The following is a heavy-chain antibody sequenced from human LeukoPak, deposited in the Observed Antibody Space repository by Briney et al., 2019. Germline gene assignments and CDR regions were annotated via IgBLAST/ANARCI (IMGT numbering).Heavy chain of an antibody. CDR3: ARITRARAKFLGFLEWLHLDY. J-gene: IGHJ4*02. CDR1: GGSISSSSYY. V-gene: IGHV4-39*01. CDR2: IYYSGST. Sequence: SETLSLTCTVSGGSISSSSYYWGWIRQPPGKGLEWIGSIYYSGSTYYNPSLKSRVTISVDTSKNQFSLKLSSVTAADTAVYYCARITRARAKFLGFLEWLHLDYWGQGTLVTVSS. D-gene: IGHD3-3*01.